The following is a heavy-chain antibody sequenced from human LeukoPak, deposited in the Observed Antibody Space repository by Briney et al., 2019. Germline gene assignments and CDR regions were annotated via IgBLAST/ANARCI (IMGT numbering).Heavy chain of an antibody. CDR1: GFTFSSYS. D-gene: IGHD3-22*01. Sequence: PGGSLRLSCAASGFTFSSYSMNWVRQAPGKGLEWVSYISSSSSTIYYADSVKGRFTISRDNAKNSLYLQMNSLRAEDTAVYYCARFSHYDSSGILFRYWGQGTLVTVSS. CDR2: ISSSSSTI. V-gene: IGHV3-48*01. J-gene: IGHJ4*02. CDR3: ARFSHYDSSGILFRY.